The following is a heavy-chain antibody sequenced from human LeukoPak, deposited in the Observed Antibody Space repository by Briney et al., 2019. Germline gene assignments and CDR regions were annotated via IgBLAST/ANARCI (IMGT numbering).Heavy chain of an antibody. V-gene: IGHV3-21*01. CDR1: GFTFSSYS. D-gene: IGHD6-19*01. CDR3: ARDPFSVGGWYGVFDY. J-gene: IGHJ4*02. CDR2: ISSSSSYI. Sequence: PGGSLRLSCAASGFTFSSYSMNWVRQAPGKGLEWVSSISSSSSYIYYADSVKGRFTISSDNAKNSLYLQMSSLRAEDTAVYYCARDPFSVGGWYGVFDYWGQGTLVTVSS.